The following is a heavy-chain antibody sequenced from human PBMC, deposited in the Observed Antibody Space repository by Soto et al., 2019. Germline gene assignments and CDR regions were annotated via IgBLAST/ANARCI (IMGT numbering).Heavy chain of an antibody. D-gene: IGHD3-16*01. CDR3: ATKDDHKDDQPYYYGMDV. Sequence: ASVKVSCKALGYTSSSYGINWVRQAPGQGLEWMGWISVFNGDTKYAQKFQGRVAITKDPGTSTAHMELRSLRSDDAAVYFCATKDDHKDDQPYYYGMDVWGQGTTVTVLL. V-gene: IGHV1-18*01. CDR1: GYTSSSYG. J-gene: IGHJ6*02. CDR2: ISVFNGDT.